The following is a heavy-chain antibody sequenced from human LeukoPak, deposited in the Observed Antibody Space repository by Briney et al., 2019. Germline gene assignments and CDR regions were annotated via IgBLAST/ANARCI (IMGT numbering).Heavy chain of an antibody. V-gene: IGHV3-30*02. CDR1: GFTFSSYG. Sequence: PGGSLRLSCAASGFTFSSYGMHWVRQAPGKGLEWVAFIRYDGSNKYYADSVKGRFTISRDNSKNTLYLQMNSLRAEDTAVYYCAKDGNYDSSGYGVFLGYWGQGTLVTVSS. D-gene: IGHD3-22*01. J-gene: IGHJ4*02. CDR3: AKDGNYDSSGYGVFLGY. CDR2: IRYDGSNK.